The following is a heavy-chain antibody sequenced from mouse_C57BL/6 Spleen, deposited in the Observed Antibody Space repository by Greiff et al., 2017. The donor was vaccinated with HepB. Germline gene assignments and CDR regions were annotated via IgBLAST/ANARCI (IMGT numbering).Heavy chain of an antibody. Sequence: VQLQQSGAELVKPGASVKLSCKASGYTFTEYTIHWVKQRPGQGLEWIGWFYPGSGSIKYNEKFKDKATLTADKSSSTVYMELSRLTSEDSAVYFCARHEGRENWDEDAMDYWGQGTSVTVSS. CDR2: FYPGSGSI. D-gene: IGHD4-1*01. CDR1: GYTFTEYT. J-gene: IGHJ4*01. CDR3: ARHEGRENWDEDAMDY. V-gene: IGHV1-62-2*01.